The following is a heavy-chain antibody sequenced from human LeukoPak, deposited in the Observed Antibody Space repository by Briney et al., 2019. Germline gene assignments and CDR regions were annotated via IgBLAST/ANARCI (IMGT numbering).Heavy chain of an antibody. CDR3: ARDRGLRDDSGGYYALKGYYFDY. CDR2: ISYDGSNK. CDR1: GFTFSSYG. J-gene: IGHJ4*02. D-gene: IGHD3-22*01. V-gene: IGHV3-30*03. Sequence: GGSLSLSCAASGFTFSSYGMHWVRQAPGKGLEWVAVISYDGSNKYYADSVKGRFTISRDNSKNTLYLQMNSLRAEDTAVYYCARDRGLRDDSGGYYALKGYYFDYWGQGTLVTVSS.